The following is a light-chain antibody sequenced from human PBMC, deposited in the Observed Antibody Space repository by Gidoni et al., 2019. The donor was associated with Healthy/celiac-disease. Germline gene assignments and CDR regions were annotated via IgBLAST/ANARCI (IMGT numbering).Light chain of an antibody. CDR2: LGS. CDR1: QSLLHSNGYNY. J-gene: IGKJ1*01. Sequence: DIVMTQSPLSQPVTPGEPASISCRSSQSLLHSNGYNYLDWYLQKPGQSPQLLIYLGSNRASGVPDRFSGSGSGTDFTLKISRVEAEDVGVYYCMQALQTPWTFGQXTKVEIK. V-gene: IGKV2-28*01. CDR3: MQALQTPWT.